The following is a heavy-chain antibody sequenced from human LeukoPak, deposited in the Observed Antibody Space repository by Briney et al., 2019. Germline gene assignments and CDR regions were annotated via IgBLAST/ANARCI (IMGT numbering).Heavy chain of an antibody. CDR2: INSDGSEG. Sequence: PGGSLRLSCAVSGFTFSGFWMSWSRQAPGKGLEWVASINSDGSEGYYADVVKGRFTISRDNAKNSLYLQMNSLRAEDTAVYYCARDTEMLYYDANGYHAWGQGTMVTVSS. D-gene: IGHD3-22*01. CDR3: ARDTEMLYYDANGYHA. J-gene: IGHJ3*01. V-gene: IGHV3-7*01. CDR1: GFTFSGFW.